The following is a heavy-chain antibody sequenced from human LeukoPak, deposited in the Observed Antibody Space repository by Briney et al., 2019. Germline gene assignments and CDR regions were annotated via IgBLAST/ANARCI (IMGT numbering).Heavy chain of an antibody. V-gene: IGHV4-39*07. CDR2: INHSGST. CDR1: GGSISSSSYY. D-gene: IGHD3-3*01. Sequence: SETLSLTCTVSGGSISSSSYYWGWIRQPPGKGLEWIGEINHSGSTNYNPSLKSRVTISVDTSKNQFSLKLSSVTAADTAVYYCARSLRVLRFLEWLPNYYYYMDVWGKGTTVTVSS. CDR3: ARSLRVLRFLEWLPNYYYYMDV. J-gene: IGHJ6*03.